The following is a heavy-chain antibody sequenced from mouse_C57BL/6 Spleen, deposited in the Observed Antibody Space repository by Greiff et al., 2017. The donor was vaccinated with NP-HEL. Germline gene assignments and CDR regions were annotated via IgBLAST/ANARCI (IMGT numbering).Heavy chain of an antibody. CDR2: IDPSDSYT. CDR3: ARKGDYENWYFDV. V-gene: IGHV1-50*01. Sequence: QVQLQQPGAELVKPGASVKLSCKASGSTFTSYWMQWVKQRPGQGLEWIGEIDPSDSYTNYNQKFKGKATLTVDTSSSTAYMQLSSLTSEDSAVYYCARKGDYENWYFDVWGTGTTVTVSS. CDR1: GSTFTSYW. J-gene: IGHJ1*03. D-gene: IGHD2-4*01.